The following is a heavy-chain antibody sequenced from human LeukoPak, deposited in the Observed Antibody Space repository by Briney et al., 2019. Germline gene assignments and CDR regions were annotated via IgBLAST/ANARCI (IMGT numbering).Heavy chain of an antibody. D-gene: IGHD3-10*01. Sequence: GGSLRLSCAASGFTSNNYAMSSVREAPGKGLEWVSTISNTGSDTYYADSLKGRFTISRDNYENTLYLQMNYLRAEDTAIYYCAKVPYSDYGSGRPPFMDVWGQGTTVAVSS. CDR3: AKVPYSDYGSGRPPFMDV. CDR2: ISNTGSDT. V-gene: IGHV3-23*01. J-gene: IGHJ6*02. CDR1: GFTSNNYA.